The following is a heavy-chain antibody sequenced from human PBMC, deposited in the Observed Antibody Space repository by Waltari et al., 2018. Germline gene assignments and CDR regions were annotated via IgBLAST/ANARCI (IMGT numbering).Heavy chain of an antibody. CDR2: IDFAGST. Sequence: QLQLREAGRGLLKHSEALSLTCSAAGGSIGSGHYYWGWLRRAPGKGLGWIVGIDFAGSTYDTPSLKSRLTISVDTSKNQFSLRLSSVTAADTAVYYCAREVGGSSWSTTPRGDAFDIWGQGTMVTVSS. J-gene: IGHJ3*02. D-gene: IGHD6-13*01. V-gene: IGHV4-39*07. CDR3: AREVGGSSWSTTPRGDAFDI. CDR1: GGSIGSGHYY.